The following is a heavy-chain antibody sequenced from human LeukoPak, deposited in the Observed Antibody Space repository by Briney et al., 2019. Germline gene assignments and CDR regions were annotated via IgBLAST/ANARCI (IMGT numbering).Heavy chain of an antibody. CDR1: GVSISSTNW. CDR3: ARQTLDAFDI. J-gene: IGHJ3*02. CDR2: IYHSGST. Sequence: PSGTLSLTCDVSGVSISSTNWWNWVRQPPGKGLEWIGEIYHSGSTNYKPSLESRVTISVDKSKNQFSLKLNSVTAADTAVYYCARQTLDAFDIWGQGTMVTVSS. V-gene: IGHV4-4*02.